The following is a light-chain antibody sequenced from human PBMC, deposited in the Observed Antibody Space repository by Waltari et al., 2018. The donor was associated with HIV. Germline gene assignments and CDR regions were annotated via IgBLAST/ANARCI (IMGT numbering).Light chain of an antibody. CDR2: EVS. CDR1: SSDVGSYNR. Sequence: QSALTPPPSVSGSPGQSVTISCTGTSSDVGSYNRVSWYQQFPGTAPKLLIHEVSNRPAGVPDRFSGSKSGNTASLTISGLQADDEADYYCSSYTTTSTLWVFGGGTKLTVL. V-gene: IGLV2-18*02. J-gene: IGLJ3*02. CDR3: SSYTTTSTLWV.